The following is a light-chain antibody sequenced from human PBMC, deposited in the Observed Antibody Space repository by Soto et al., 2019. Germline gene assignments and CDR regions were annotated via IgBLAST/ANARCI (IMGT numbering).Light chain of an antibody. CDR1: SSNIGAGYD. CDR2: GNS. J-gene: IGLJ2*01. Sequence: QSVLTQPPSVSGAPGQRVAISCTGSSSNIGAGYDVHWYQQLPGTVPKLLIYGNSNRPSGVPDRFSGSKSGTSASLAITGLQTDDEADYYCQSYDSILSAWVFGGGTKVTVL. CDR3: QSYDSILSAWV. V-gene: IGLV1-40*01.